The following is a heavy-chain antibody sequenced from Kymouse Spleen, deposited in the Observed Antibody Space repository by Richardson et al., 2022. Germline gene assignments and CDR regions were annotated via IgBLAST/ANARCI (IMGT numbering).Heavy chain of an antibody. Sequence: QLQLQESGPGLVKPSETLSLTCTVSGGSISSSSYYWGWIRQPPGKGLEWIGSIYYSGSTYYNPSLKSRVTISVDTSKNQFSLKLSSVTAADTAVYYCARPIVGAGYFDLWGRGTLVTVSS. V-gene: IGHV4-39*01. CDR1: GGSISSSSYY. CDR3: ARPIVGAGYFDL. CDR2: IYYSGST. J-gene: IGHJ2*01. D-gene: IGHD1-26*01.